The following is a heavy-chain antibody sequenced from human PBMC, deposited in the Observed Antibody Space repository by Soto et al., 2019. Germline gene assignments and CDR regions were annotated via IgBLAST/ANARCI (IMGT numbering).Heavy chain of an antibody. V-gene: IGHV3-48*03. J-gene: IGHJ4*02. CDR2: ISSSGSTI. D-gene: IGHD3-3*01. CDR3: ARDSAVITIFGVVIISYFDC. Sequence: GGSLRLSCAASGFTFSSYEMNWVRQAPGKGLEWVSYISSSGSTIYYADSVKGRFTISRDNAKNSLYLQMNSLRAEDTAVYYCARDSAVITIFGVVIISYFDCWGQGTLVTVSS. CDR1: GFTFSSYE.